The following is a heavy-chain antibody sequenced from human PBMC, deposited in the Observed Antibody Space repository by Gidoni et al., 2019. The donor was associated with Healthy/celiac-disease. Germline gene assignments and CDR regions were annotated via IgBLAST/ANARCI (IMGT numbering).Heavy chain of an antibody. J-gene: IGHJ6*02. Sequence: EVQLVESGGGLVTPGGSLRLSCAASGFTFSNAGMSWVRQAPGKGLEWVGRIKSKTDGGTTDYAAPVKGRFTISRDDSKNTLYLQMNSLKTEDTAVYYCTTELATDYYYYGMDVWGQGTTVTVSS. CDR1: GFTFSNAG. CDR2: IKSKTDGGTT. CDR3: TTELATDYYYYGMDV. V-gene: IGHV3-15*01.